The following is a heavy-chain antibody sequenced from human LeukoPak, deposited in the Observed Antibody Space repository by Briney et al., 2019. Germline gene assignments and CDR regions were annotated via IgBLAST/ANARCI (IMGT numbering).Heavy chain of an antibody. CDR2: INPSGGST. V-gene: IGHV1-46*01. D-gene: IGHD3-22*01. J-gene: IGHJ4*02. CDR3: TKSLGGYYAFDY. Sequence: ASVKVSCKASGYTFTSYYMHWVRQAPGQGLEWMGIINPSGGSTSYAQKFQGRVTMTRDTSTSTVYVELSSLRFEDTAVYYCTKSLGGYYAFDYWGQGTLVTVSS. CDR1: GYTFTSYY.